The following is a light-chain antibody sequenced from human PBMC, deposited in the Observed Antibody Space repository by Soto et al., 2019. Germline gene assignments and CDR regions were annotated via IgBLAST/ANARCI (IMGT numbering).Light chain of an antibody. J-gene: IGLJ1*01. V-gene: IGLV2-23*01. CDR2: EGS. Sequence: QSALTQPASVSGSPGQSITISCTGTSSDVGSYNLVSWYQQHPGKAPKLMIYEGSKRPSGVSNRFSGSKSGNTASLTISGLQADDEADYYCCSYAGSSTFYVFGNGTKVTVL. CDR3: CSYAGSSTFYV. CDR1: SSDVGSYNL.